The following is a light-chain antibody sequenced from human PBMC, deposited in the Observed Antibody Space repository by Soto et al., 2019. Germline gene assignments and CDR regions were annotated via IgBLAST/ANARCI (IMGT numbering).Light chain of an antibody. J-gene: IGKJ3*01. V-gene: IGKV4-1*01. CDR2: WAS. CDR1: QSVLYSSNNKNY. CDR3: QQYYSTPPT. Sequence: DIVMTQSPDSLAVSLGERATINCKCSQSVLYSSNNKNYLAWYQQKPGQPPKLLIYWASTRESGVPDRFSGSGSGTDFTHTISSLQAEDVAFYYCQQYYSTPPTFGPGTKVDIK.